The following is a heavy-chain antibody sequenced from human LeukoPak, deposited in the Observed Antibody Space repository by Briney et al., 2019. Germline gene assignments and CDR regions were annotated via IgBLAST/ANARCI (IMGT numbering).Heavy chain of an antibody. D-gene: IGHD3-10*01. V-gene: IGHV4-39*01. CDR2: IYYSGST. J-gene: IGHJ6*02. CDR3: ARHSSLGYYYGSGSPLGV. CDR1: GGSISSSSYY. Sequence: PSETLSLTCTVSGGSISSSSYYWGWIRQPPGTGLEWTGSIYYSGSTYYNPSLKSRVTISVDTSKNQFSLKLSSVTAADTAVYYCARHSSLGYYYGSGSPLGVWGQGTTVTVSS.